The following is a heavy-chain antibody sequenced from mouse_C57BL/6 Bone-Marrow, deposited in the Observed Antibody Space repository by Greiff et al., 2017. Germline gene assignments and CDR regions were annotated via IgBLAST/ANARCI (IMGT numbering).Heavy chain of an antibody. J-gene: IGHJ4*01. CDR1: GYTFTSYG. CDR3: ARQRLRKRGYAMDY. D-gene: IGHD1-1*01. CDR2: IYPRSGNT. Sequence: QVQLQQSGAELARPGASVKLSCKASGYTFTSYGISWVKQRTGQGLEWIGEIYPRSGNTYYNEKFKGKATLTADKSSSTAYRELRSLTSEDSAVYFCARQRLRKRGYAMDYWGQGTSVTVSS. V-gene: IGHV1-81*01.